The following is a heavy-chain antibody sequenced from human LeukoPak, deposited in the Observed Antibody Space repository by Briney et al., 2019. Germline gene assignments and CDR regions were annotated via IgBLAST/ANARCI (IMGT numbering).Heavy chain of an antibody. D-gene: IGHD2-15*01. J-gene: IGHJ4*02. CDR2: ISGSGGST. Sequence: GGSLRLSCAASGFTFSSYATSWVRQAPGKGLEWVSAISGSGGSTYYADSVKGRFTISRDNSKNTLYLQTNSLRAEDTAVYYCAKDLGCSGGSCDYWGQGTLVTVSS. V-gene: IGHV3-23*01. CDR1: GFTFSSYA. CDR3: AKDLGCSGGSCDY.